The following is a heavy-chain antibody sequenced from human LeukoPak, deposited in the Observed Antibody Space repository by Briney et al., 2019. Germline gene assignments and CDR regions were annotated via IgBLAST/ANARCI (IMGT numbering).Heavy chain of an antibody. J-gene: IGHJ5*02. CDR1: GYTFTSYD. CDR2: VNPNSGNT. V-gene: IGHV1-8*01. Sequence: ASVTVSCKAPGYTFTSYDINWVRQATGQGLEWMGWVNPNSGNTGYAQKFQGRVTMTRNTSISTAYMELSSLRSEDTAVYYCARDLLPATNWFDPWGQGTLVTVSS. CDR3: ARDLLPATNWFDP. D-gene: IGHD2-2*01.